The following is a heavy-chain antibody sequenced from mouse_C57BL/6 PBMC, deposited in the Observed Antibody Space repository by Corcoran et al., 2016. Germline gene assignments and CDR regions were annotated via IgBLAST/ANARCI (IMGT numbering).Heavy chain of an antibody. J-gene: IGHJ3*01. CDR2: INTYSGVP. Sequence: QIQLVQSGPELKKPGETVKISCKASGYTFTTYGMSWVKQAPGKGLTWMGWINTYSGVPTYADDFKGRLAFSLETSASTAYLQINNIKNEDTATYFCARAMGYYGSSPWFAYWGQGTLVTVSA. CDR3: ARAMGYYGSSPWFAY. V-gene: IGHV9-3*01. D-gene: IGHD1-1*01. CDR1: GYTFTTYG.